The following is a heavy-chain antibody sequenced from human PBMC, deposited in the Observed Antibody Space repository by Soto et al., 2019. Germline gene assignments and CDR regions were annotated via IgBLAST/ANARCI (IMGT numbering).Heavy chain of an antibody. CDR2: ISSTSTYI. D-gene: IGHD5-12*01. CDR1: GFTLSTHS. V-gene: IGHV3-21*01. CDR3: VRHSGYALDY. J-gene: IGHJ4*01. Sequence: GGSLRLSCAASGFTLSTHSMNWVRQAPGKGLQWVSSISSTSTYIYYADSLKGRFTISRDSAKNSVYLQMNSLRAEDTAVYYCVRHSGYALDYWGHGTLVTVSS.